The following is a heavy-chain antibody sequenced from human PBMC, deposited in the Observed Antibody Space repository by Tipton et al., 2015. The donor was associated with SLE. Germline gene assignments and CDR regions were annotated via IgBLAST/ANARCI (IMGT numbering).Heavy chain of an antibody. CDR3: ARVDSSNWYVDY. Sequence: TLSLTCAVYGGSFSVHYWSWIRQPPGKGLEWIGEINHSGDTNYNPSLKSRVTISVDTSKNQFSLKLTSVTAADTAVYYCARVDSSNWYVDYWGQGTPVTVSS. CDR2: INHSGDT. V-gene: IGHV4-34*01. D-gene: IGHD3-22*01. J-gene: IGHJ4*02. CDR1: GGSFSVHY.